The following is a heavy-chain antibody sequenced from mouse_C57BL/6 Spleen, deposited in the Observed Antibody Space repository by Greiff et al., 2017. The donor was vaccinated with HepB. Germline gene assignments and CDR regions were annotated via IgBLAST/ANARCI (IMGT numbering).Heavy chain of an antibody. D-gene: IGHD1-1*01. V-gene: IGHV3-6*01. CDR1: GYSITSGYY. CDR2: ISYDGSN. J-gene: IGHJ4*01. CDR3: AILRYAMDY. Sequence: VQLKESGPGLVKPSQSLSLTCSVTGYSITSGYYWNWIRQFPGNKLEWMGYISYDGSNNYNPSLKNRISITRDTSKNQFFLKLNSVTTEDTATYYCAILRYAMDYWGQGTSVTVSS.